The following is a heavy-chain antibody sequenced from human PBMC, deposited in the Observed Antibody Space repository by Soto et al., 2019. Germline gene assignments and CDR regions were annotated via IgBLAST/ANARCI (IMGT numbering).Heavy chain of an antibody. D-gene: IGHD7-27*01. CDR2: IYHSGST. V-gene: IGHV4-4*02. J-gene: IGHJ6*02. CDR3: ATGPLGYYYGMDV. CDR1: GGSISSSNW. Sequence: PSETLSLTCAVSGGSISSSNWWSWVRQPPGKGLEWIGEIYHSGSTNYNPSLKSRVTISVDKSKNQFSLKLSSVTAADTAVYYCATGPLGYYYGMDVWGQGTTGTVS.